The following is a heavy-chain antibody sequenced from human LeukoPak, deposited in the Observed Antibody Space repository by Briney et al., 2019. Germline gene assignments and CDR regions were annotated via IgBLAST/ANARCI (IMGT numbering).Heavy chain of an antibody. D-gene: IGHD2-21*02. CDR2: ISGSGDTT. CDR1: GVTFSSYA. Sequence: GGSLRLSCAASGVTFSSYAMSWVRQAPGKGLEWVSAISGSGDTTYYADSVKGRFTISRDNSKNTLYLQMNSLRAEDTAVYYCAKAGPKCGGDCYSDYWGQGTLVTVSS. CDR3: AKAGPKCGGDCYSDY. V-gene: IGHV3-23*01. J-gene: IGHJ4*02.